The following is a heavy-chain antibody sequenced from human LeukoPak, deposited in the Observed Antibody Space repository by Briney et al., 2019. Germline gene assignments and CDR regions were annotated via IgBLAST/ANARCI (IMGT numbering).Heavy chain of an antibody. CDR3: AKAGDATSPRGSFYS. CDR2: IRDSGGST. V-gene: IGHV3-23*01. Sequence: GGSLRLSCAASGFSFSSYAMSWVRQAPGKGLEWVSAIRDSGGSTYYADSVKGRFTISRDNSQNTLYLQMNSLRAEDTAIYYCAKAGDATSPRGSFYSLGQGTLVTVST. CDR1: GFSFSSYA. J-gene: IGHJ4*02. D-gene: IGHD3-16*01.